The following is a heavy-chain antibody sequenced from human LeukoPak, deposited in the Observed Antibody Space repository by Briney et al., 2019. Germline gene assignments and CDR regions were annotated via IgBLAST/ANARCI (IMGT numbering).Heavy chain of an antibody. J-gene: IGHJ6*03. CDR1: GGSISSDY. CDR3: ARGRSGYYYMDV. CDR2: ISTSGST. V-gene: IGHV4-4*07. Sequence: PSETLSLTCTVSGGSISSDYWSWIRQPAGEGLEWIGRISTSGSTNYNPSLKSRVTTSVDTSKNQFSLNLSSVTAADTAVYYCARGRSGYYYMDVWGKGTTVTVSS. D-gene: IGHD3-10*01.